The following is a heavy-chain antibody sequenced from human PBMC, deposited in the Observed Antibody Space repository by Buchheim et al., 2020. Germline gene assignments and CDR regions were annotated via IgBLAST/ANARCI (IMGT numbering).Heavy chain of an antibody. CDR1: GFTFSSYA. Sequence: EMQLLESGGGLVQPGGSLRLSCAASGFTFSSYAMSWVRQAPGKGLEWVSSINTGAGTYYADSVKGRFTVSSDNSKNTLSLQMNSLRAEDTALYYCAKGYCINGVCYTKYGLDVWGQGTT. D-gene: IGHD2-8*01. V-gene: IGHV3-23*01. J-gene: IGHJ6*02. CDR3: AKGYCINGVCYTKYGLDV. CDR2: INTGAGT.